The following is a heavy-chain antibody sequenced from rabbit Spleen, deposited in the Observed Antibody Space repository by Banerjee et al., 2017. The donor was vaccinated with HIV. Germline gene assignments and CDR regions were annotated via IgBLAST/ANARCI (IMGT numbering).Heavy chain of an antibody. CDR3: PIYLVGVIRRNFYL. V-gene: IGHV1S40*01. D-gene: IGHD5-1*01. CDR1: GFSISSYY. CDR2: INVATGKP. Sequence: GGEQVKAVAAPTQNSTASGFSISSYYMNWVRQAPGKGLEWIACINVATGKPVYATWAKGRFTISRTSSTPVTLRMPSLSAADRPTYFCPIYLVGVIRRNFYLWGQGTLVTVS. J-gene: IGHJ4*01.